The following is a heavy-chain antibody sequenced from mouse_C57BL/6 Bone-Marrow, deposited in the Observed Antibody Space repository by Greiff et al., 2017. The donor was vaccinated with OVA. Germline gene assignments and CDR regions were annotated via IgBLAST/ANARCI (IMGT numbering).Heavy chain of an antibody. CDR2: IYPGSGNT. J-gene: IGHJ2*01. Sequence: QVQLQQSGAELVRPGASVKLSCKASGYTFTDYYINWVKQRPGQGLEWIARIYPGSGNTYYNEKFKGKATLTAEKSSSTAYMQLSSLTSEDSAVYFCAGGKLGFDYWGQGTTLTVSS. CDR1: GYTFTDYY. V-gene: IGHV1-76*01. D-gene: IGHD4-1*01. CDR3: AGGKLGFDY.